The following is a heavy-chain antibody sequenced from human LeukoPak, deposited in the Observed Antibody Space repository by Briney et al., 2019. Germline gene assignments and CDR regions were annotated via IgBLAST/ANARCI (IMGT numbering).Heavy chain of an antibody. D-gene: IGHD6-13*01. J-gene: IGHJ3*02. CDR2: INHSGST. Sequence: SETLSLTCTVSGGSISSYYWSWIRQPPGKGLEWIGEINHSGSTNYNPSLKSRVTISVDTSKNQFSLKLSSVTAADTAVYYCARGLRVLAATVIWGRGTMVTVSS. CDR1: GGSISSYY. V-gene: IGHV4-34*01. CDR3: ARGLRVLAATVI.